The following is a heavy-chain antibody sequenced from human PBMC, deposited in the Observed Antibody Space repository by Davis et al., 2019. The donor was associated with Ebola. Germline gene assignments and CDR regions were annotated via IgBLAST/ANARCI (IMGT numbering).Heavy chain of an antibody. J-gene: IGHJ6*04. V-gene: IGHV1-8*01. D-gene: IGHD4-11*01. CDR2: MNPNSGNT. CDR1: GYTFTGYD. Sequence: AASVKVSCKASGYTFTGYDINWVRQATGQGLEWMGWMNPNSGNTGYAQKLQGRVTMTTDTSTSTAYMELRSLRSDDTAVYYCARVGTTVTTSYYYYGMDVWGKGTTVTVSS. CDR3: ARVGTTVTTSYYYYGMDV.